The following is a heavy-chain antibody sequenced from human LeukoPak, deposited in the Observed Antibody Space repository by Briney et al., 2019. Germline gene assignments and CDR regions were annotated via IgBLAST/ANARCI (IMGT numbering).Heavy chain of an antibody. J-gene: IGHJ4*02. Sequence: SETLSLTCAVSGVSVSNFYWSWIRQPAGKGLEWIGRIYTSRSSNYNPSLKSRVTISVDTSKNQFSLKLSSVTAADTAVYYCARSPYYYDSSGYYGYYFDYWGQGTLVTVSS. CDR3: ARSPYYYDSSGYYGYYFDY. CDR2: IYTSRSS. CDR1: GVSVSNFY. D-gene: IGHD3-22*01. V-gene: IGHV4-4*07.